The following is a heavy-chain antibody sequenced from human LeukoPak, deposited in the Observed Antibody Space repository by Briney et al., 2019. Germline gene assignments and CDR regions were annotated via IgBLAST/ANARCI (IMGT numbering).Heavy chain of an antibody. CDR3: ARDPYSSGWYKDAFDI. D-gene: IGHD6-19*01. V-gene: IGHV3-21*01. J-gene: IGHJ3*02. CDR1: GFTFSSYS. CDR2: ISGSSSYI. Sequence: GGSLRLSCAASGFTFSSYSMNWVRQAPGKGLEWVSSISGSSSYINYADSVKGRFTISRDNAQNSLFLQLNSLRAEDAAVYYCARDPYSSGWYKDAFDIWGQGTMVTVSS.